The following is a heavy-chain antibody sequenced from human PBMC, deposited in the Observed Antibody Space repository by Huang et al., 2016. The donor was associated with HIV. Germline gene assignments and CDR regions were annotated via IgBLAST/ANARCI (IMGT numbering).Heavy chain of an antibody. V-gene: IGHV3-49*03. D-gene: IGHD6-19*01. CDR1: GFTFGDYT. Sequence: EVQLVESGGGLVQPGRSLRLSCSASGFTFGDYTMCWFRQAPGKGLEWVGVIRSKTHGGTTDYASTVKGRFTISRDDSKSIAYLQMNSLKTEDTAVYYCTREGGQWLVYYFDYWGQGTLVTVSS. J-gene: IGHJ4*02. CDR2: IRSKTHGGTT. CDR3: TREGGQWLVYYFDY.